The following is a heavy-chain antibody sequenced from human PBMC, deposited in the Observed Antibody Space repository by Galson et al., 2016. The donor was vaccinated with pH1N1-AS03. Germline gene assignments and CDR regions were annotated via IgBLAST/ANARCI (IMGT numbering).Heavy chain of an antibody. J-gene: IGHJ4*02. CDR1: GYTFTNYW. V-gene: IGHV5-51*01. Sequence: QSGAEVKKPGEPLKISCKGSGYTFTNYWTAWVRQMPGKGLEWMGLIFARDSDTRYSPSFQGQVTISADKSINTAYLQWGSLKASDTAMYYCARATGTAGGVDYWGQGTLVSVSS. CDR2: IFARDSDT. CDR3: ARATGTAGGVDY. D-gene: IGHD1-1*01.